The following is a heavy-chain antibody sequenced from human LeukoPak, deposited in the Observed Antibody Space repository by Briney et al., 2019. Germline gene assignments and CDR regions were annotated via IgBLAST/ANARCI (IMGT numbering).Heavy chain of an antibody. CDR3: ARDRHDDSAYGFDY. V-gene: IGHV6-1*01. Sequence: SQTLSLTCASSGDSVSSNSAAWNWIRQSPLRGLEWLGRTYYRSKWYNDYAGSVKSRITINPDTSKNQLSLQLNSVTPEDTAVYYCARDRHDDSAYGFDYWGQGTLVTVSS. CDR1: GDSVSSNSAA. CDR2: TYYRSKWYN. J-gene: IGHJ4*02. D-gene: IGHD3-22*01.